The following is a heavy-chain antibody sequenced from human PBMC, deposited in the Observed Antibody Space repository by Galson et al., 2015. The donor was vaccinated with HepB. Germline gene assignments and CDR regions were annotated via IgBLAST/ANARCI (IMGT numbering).Heavy chain of an antibody. J-gene: IGHJ4*02. CDR1: GFKFYKVW. V-gene: IGHV3-15*01. CDR3: SPDADF. CDR2: ITTKADGETT. Sequence: SLRLSCAGSGFKFYKVWMNWVRQAPGEGLEWVVRITTKADGETTDYAAPVKDRFAISRDDSTKTVYLQMNSLKTEDTAIYYCSPDADFWGQGTLVTVSS.